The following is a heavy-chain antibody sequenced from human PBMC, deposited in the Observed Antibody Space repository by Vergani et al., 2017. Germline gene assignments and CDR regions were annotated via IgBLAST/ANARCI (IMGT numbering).Heavy chain of an antibody. V-gene: IGHV1-69*06. Sequence: QVQLVQSGAEVKKPGSSVKVSCKASGGTFSSYAISWVRPAPGQGLEWMGGIIPIFGTANYAQKFQGRVTITADKSTSTAYMELSSLRAEDTAVYYCARVAAVVTLRGAFDYWGQGTLVTVSS. CDR1: GGTFSSYA. CDR2: IIPIFGTA. CDR3: ARVAAVVTLRGAFDY. D-gene: IGHD4-23*01. J-gene: IGHJ4*02.